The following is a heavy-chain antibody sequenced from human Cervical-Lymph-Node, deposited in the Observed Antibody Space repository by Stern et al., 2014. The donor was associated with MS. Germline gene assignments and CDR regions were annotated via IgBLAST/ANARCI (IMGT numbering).Heavy chain of an antibody. CDR1: GGSVSSDAYY. J-gene: IGHJ4*02. CDR2: IYHSGSS. Sequence: VQLVESGPGLVKPSETLSLTCTVSGGSVSSDAYYLSWIRQSPGKGLEWIGYIYHSGSSSYNPSLKSRVTMSVDTSKNQFSLRLTSVTAADTAVYYCGKQVREWGRGTLVTVSS. CDR3: GKQVRE. V-gene: IGHV4-61*08.